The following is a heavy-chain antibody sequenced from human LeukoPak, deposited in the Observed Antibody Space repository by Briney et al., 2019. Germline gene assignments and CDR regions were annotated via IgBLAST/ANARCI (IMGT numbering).Heavy chain of an antibody. CDR2: IYYSGST. Sequence: SETLSLTCTVSGDSVSSSSYYWSWIRQPPGKGLEWIGYIYYSGSTNYNPSLKSRVTISVDTSKNQFSLKVSSVTAADTAVYYCAREGTARYYHGMDVWGQGITVTVSS. D-gene: IGHD6-6*01. V-gene: IGHV4-61*01. J-gene: IGHJ6*02. CDR1: GDSVSSSSYY. CDR3: AREGTARYYHGMDV.